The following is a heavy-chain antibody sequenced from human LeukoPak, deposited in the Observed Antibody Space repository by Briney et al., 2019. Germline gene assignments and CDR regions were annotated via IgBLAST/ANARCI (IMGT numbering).Heavy chain of an antibody. V-gene: IGHV4-34*01. Sequence: SETLSPTCAVYGGSFSGYYWSWNRQPPGKGLEWIGEINHSGSTNYNPSLKSRVTISVDTSKNQFSLKLSSVTAADTAVYYCARGHLVTSSGYYYGERDYWGQGTLVTVSS. J-gene: IGHJ4*02. CDR3: ARGHLVTSSGYYYGERDY. CDR2: INHSGST. CDR1: GGSFSGYY. D-gene: IGHD3-22*01.